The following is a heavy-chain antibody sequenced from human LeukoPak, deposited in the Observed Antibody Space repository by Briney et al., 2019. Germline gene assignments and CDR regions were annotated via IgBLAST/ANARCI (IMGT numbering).Heavy chain of an antibody. CDR3: ARWDTAMVRDY. CDR2: IIPILGIA. Sequence: SVKVSCKASGGTFSSYAISWVRQAPGQGLEWVGRIIPILGIANYAQKFQGRVTITADKSTSTAYMELSSLRSEDTAVYYCARWDTAMVRDYWGQGTLVTVSS. J-gene: IGHJ4*02. D-gene: IGHD5-18*01. V-gene: IGHV1-69*04. CDR1: GGTFSSYA.